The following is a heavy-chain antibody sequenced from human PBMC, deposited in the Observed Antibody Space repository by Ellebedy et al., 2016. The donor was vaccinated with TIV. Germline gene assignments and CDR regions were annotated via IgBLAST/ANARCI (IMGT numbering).Heavy chain of an antibody. CDR1: GFNVSGHS. J-gene: IGHJ4*02. CDR3: ARDLRMYYCDY. Sequence: GESLKISCAVSGFNVSGHSMTRVRQAPGRGLEWVSLIYSAGITYYADSVKGRFTISRDSSKNTVYLQMNSLRAEDTAVYYCARDLRMYYCDYWGQGTLVTVSS. V-gene: IGHV3-53*01. CDR2: IYSAGIT.